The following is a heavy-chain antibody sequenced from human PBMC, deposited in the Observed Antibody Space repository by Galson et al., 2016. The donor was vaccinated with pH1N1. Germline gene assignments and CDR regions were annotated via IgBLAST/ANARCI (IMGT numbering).Heavy chain of an antibody. CDR1: GFTFTDYG. J-gene: IGHJ4*02. V-gene: IGHV3-48*01. CDR3: ARGNGGYAHFDS. CDR2: ISSGSTTI. D-gene: IGHD5-12*01. Sequence: SLRLSCAASGFTFTDYGIHWVRQAPGKGLEWVAYISSGSTTIYYADSVRGRFTISRDEAKKSLCLQMSSLRVEDTAVYFCARGNGGYAHFDSWGQGTMVTVPS.